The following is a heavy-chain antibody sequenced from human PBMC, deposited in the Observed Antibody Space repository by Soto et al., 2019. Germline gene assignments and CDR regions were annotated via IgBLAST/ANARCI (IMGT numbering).Heavy chain of an antibody. D-gene: IGHD6-6*01. CDR3: AQALVFTGGDGVDL. CDR2: IYYSGNT. Sequence: QVRLQEWGPGLVKPSQTLSLKCSVSGGSITTGGRYWSWIRQLPGKGLEWIGEIYYSGNTYYNAYLKSRVTISVEAAKNQFSLKLSSVTAADTAVYYCAQALVFTGGDGVDLWGQGRLVTVSS. CDR1: GGSITTGGRY. J-gene: IGHJ3*01. V-gene: IGHV4-31*02.